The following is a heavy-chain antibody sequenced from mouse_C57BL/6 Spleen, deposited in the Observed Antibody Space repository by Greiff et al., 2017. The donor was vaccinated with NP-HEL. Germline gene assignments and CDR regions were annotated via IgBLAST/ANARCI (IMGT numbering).Heavy chain of an antibody. Sequence: DVKLVESGGGLVKPGGSLKLSCAASGFTFSDYGMHWVRQAPEKGLEWVAYISSGSSTIYYADTVKGRFTISRDNAKNTLFLQMTSLRSEDTAMYYCARGEDSNPDYWGQGTTLTVSS. CDR2: ISSGSSTI. CDR1: GFTFSDYG. J-gene: IGHJ2*01. D-gene: IGHD2-5*01. V-gene: IGHV5-17*01. CDR3: ARGEDSNPDY.